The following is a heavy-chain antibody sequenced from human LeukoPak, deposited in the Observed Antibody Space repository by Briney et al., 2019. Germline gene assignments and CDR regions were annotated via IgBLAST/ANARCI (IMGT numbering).Heavy chain of an antibody. J-gene: IGHJ4*02. CDR1: VYTFTSYY. CDR2: INPSGGST. V-gene: IGHV1-46*01. Sequence: ASVRVSCTASVYTFTSYYMHCVRQAPGQGLEWMGIINPSGGSTTYAQKFQGRVTMTRDTSTSTVYMEMSSLRSEDTAVYYCARDRTTGYCSGGSCYHLVWGQGTLVTVSS. CDR3: ARDRTTGYCSGGSCYHLV. D-gene: IGHD2-15*01.